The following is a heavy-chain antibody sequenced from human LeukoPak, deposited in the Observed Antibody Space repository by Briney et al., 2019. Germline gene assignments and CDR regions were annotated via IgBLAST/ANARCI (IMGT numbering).Heavy chain of an antibody. D-gene: IGHD3-22*01. CDR1: GYTFTGYY. CDR2: INPNSGGT. Sequence: GASVKVSCKASGYTFTGYYMHWVRQAPGQGLGWMGRINPNSGGTNYAQKFQGRVTMTRDTSISTAYMELSRLRSDDTAVYYCARFCDSSGCNFDYWGQGTLVTVSS. CDR3: ARFCDSSGCNFDY. J-gene: IGHJ4*02. V-gene: IGHV1-2*06.